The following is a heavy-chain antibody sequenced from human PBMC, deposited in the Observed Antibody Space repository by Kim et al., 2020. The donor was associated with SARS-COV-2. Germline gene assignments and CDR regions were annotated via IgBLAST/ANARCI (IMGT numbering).Heavy chain of an antibody. V-gene: IGHV1-46*01. CDR3: ARAGTVPRPHFDY. J-gene: IGHJ4*02. D-gene: IGHD4-17*01. Sequence: AKKVQGRVTMTRDTSTSTVYMELSSLRSEDTAVYYCARAGTVPRPHFDYWGQGTLVTVSS.